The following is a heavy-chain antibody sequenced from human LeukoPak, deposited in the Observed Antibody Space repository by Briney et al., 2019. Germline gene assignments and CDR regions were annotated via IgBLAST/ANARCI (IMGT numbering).Heavy chain of an antibody. CDR1: GFTFSNAW. J-gene: IGHJ4*02. CDR3: TTDQQYFDWLSESQYYFDY. CDR2: IKSKTDGGTT. D-gene: IGHD3-9*01. Sequence: GGSLRLSCAASGFTFSNAWMSWVRQAPGKGLEWVGRIKSKTDGGTTDYAAPVKGRFTISRDDSKNTLYLQMNSLKTEDTAVYYCTTDQQYFDWLSESQYYFDYWGQGTLVTVSS. V-gene: IGHV3-15*01.